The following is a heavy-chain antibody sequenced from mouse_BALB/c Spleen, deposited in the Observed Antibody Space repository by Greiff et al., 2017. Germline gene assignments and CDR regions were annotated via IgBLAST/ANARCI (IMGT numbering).Heavy chain of an antibody. D-gene: IGHD2-1*01. Sequence: EVKLVESGPELVKPGASVKISCKASGYTFTDYNMHWVKQSHGKSLEWIGYIYPYNGGTGYNQKFKSKATLTVDNSSSTAYMELRSLTSEDSAVYYCARSGNYDFDYWGQGTTLTVSS. J-gene: IGHJ2*01. CDR3: ARSGNYDFDY. V-gene: IGHV1S29*02. CDR2: IYPYNGGT. CDR1: GYTFTDYN.